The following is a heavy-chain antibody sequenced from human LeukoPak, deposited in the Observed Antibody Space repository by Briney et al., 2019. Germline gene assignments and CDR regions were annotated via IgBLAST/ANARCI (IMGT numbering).Heavy chain of an antibody. J-gene: IGHJ5*02. CDR3: ARGNSGSAFYYGSGSYYDKYNWFDP. Sequence: GASVKVSCKASGYTFTSYDINWVRQATGQGLEWMGWMNPNSGNTGYAQKFQGRVTMTRNTSISTAYMELSSLRSEDTAVYYCARGNSGSAFYYGSGSYYDKYNWFDPWGQGTLVTASS. D-gene: IGHD3-10*01. CDR2: MNPNSGNT. CDR1: GYTFTSYD. V-gene: IGHV1-8*01.